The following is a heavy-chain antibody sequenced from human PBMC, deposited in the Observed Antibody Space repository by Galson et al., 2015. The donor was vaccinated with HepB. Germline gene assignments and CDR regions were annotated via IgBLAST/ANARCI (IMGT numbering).Heavy chain of an antibody. CDR1: GFTFSSYW. J-gene: IGHJ6*02. V-gene: IGHV3-7*03. CDR3: ARRISLVRGIITKPDYYYGMDV. CDR2: INQDGSSK. D-gene: IGHD3-10*01. Sequence: SLILSCAASGFTFSSYWMNWVRQAPGKGLEWVAHINQDGSSKYYADSVKGRFTTSRDNAQDSVYLKLDSLRAEDTAVYYCARRISLVRGIITKPDYYYGMDVWGQGTTVTVAS.